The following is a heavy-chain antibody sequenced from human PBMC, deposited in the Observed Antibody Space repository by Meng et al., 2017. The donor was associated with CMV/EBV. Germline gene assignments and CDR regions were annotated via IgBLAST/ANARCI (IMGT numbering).Heavy chain of an antibody. J-gene: IGHJ5*02. CDR1: GYTFIDYG. CDR2: ISAYNGNT. D-gene: IGHD6-19*01. V-gene: IGHV1-18*01. CDR3: ARDRAPIRSGWYGCWFDP. Sequence: ASVTVSCKASGYTFIDYGISWVRQAPGQGLEWMGWISAYNGNTNYAQKFQGRVTMTTDTSTSTAYMELRSLRSDDTAIYYCARDRAPIRSGWYGCWFDPWGQGTLVTVSS.